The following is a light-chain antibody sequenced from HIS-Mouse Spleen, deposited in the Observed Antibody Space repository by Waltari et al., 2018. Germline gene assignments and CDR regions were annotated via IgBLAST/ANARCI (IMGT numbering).Light chain of an antibody. CDR1: PGISSY. V-gene: IGKV1-9*01. CDR3: QQLNSYPPT. J-gene: IGKJ1*01. Sequence: DIQLTQSPSFLSASVGDRVTITCRASPGISSYLAWYQQKPGKAPKLLIYAASTLQSGVPSRFSGSGSGTEFTLTISSLQPEDFATYYCQQLNSYPPTFGQGTKVEIK. CDR2: AAS.